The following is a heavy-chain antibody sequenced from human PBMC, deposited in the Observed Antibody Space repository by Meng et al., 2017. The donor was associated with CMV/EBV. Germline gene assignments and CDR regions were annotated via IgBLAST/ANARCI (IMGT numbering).Heavy chain of an antibody. V-gene: IGHV3-53*01. D-gene: IGHD6-19*01. CDR2: IDYSGADT. CDR3: AKESVAGHFAY. J-gene: IGHJ4*02. CDR1: GFTVSSNY. Sequence: GGSLRLSCAASGFTVSSNYMSWVRQAPGEGLEWVSTIDYSGADTYYAKSVRGRFTISRDNFRNTVYLQLNSLRAEDTAVYYCAKESVAGHFAYWGQGTLVTVSS.